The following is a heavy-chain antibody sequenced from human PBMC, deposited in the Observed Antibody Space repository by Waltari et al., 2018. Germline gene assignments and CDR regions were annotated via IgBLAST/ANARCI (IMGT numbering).Heavy chain of an antibody. V-gene: IGHV3-53*01. CDR2: IDSGGGT. CDR1: GFTVSCNY. J-gene: IGHJ4*02. Sequence: EVQLVESGGGWIRPGGSLRLSCAASGFTVSCNYMSGVRQAPGKGREWVSVIDSGGGTYYADSVKGRFTISRDNSKNTRYLQMSSLRAEDTAVYYCAREGAAAGTGFDYWGQGTLVTVSS. D-gene: IGHD6-13*01. CDR3: AREGAAAGTGFDY.